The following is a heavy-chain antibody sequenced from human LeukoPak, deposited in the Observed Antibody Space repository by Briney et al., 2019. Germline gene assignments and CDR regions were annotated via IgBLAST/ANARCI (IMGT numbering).Heavy chain of an antibody. CDR2: ISAYNGNT. CDR3: ARDLSIAVAGAADY. D-gene: IGHD6-19*01. V-gene: IGHV1-18*01. CDR1: GYTFTSYG. J-gene: IGHJ4*02. Sequence: ASVKVSCKASGYTFTSYGISWVRQAPGQGLEWMGWISAYNGNTNYAQKLQGRVTMTTDTSTSTAYMELRSLRSDDTAVYYCARDLSIAVAGAADYWGQGTLVTVSS.